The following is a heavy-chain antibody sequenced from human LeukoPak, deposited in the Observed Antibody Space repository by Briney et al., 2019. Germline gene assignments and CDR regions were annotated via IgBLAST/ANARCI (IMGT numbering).Heavy chain of an antibody. Sequence: QSGGSLRLSCAASGFNFDDYAMNWVRQAPGKGLEWVSYISSSGSTIYYADSVKGRFTISRDNAKNSLYLQMNSLRAEDTAVYYCAELGITMIGGVWGKGTTVTISS. V-gene: IGHV3-48*03. J-gene: IGHJ6*04. D-gene: IGHD3-10*02. CDR1: GFNFDDYA. CDR3: AELGITMIGGV. CDR2: ISSSGSTI.